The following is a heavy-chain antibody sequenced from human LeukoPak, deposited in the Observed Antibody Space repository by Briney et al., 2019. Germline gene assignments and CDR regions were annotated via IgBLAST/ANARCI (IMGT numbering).Heavy chain of an antibody. CDR2: INHSGST. D-gene: IGHD2-15*01. Sequence: SETLSLTCAVYGGSFSGYYWSWIRQPPGKGLEWIGEINHSGSTNYNPSLKSRVTISVDTSKNQFSLKLSSVTAADTAVYYCATVGYCSGGSCSHYYYYYYMDVWGKGTTVTVSS. V-gene: IGHV4-34*01. J-gene: IGHJ6*03. CDR3: ATVGYCSGGSCSHYYYYYYMDV. CDR1: GGSFSGYY.